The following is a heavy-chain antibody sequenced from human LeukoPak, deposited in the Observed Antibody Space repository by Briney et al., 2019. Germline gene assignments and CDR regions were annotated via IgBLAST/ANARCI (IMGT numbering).Heavy chain of an antibody. Sequence: SETLSLTCTISGGSVSDYYWSWIRQSPGKGLEWIGYIYHTGSTSYSPSLKSRVTISADTSQNQFSLKLSSVTAADTAVYYCARSGSGYLRYYFDYWGQGTLVTVSS. CDR1: GGSVSDYY. CDR2: IYHTGST. J-gene: IGHJ4*02. V-gene: IGHV4-59*02. CDR3: ARSGSGYLRYYFDY. D-gene: IGHD5-12*01.